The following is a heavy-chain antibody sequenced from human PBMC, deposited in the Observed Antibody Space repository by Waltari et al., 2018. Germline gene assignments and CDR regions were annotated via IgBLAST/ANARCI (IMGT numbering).Heavy chain of an antibody. V-gene: IGHV7-4-1*02. CDR2: INTNTGNP. Sequence: QVQLVQSGSELKKPGASVKVSCKASGYIYGNYAMTWVRQAPGKGLEWMGWINTNTGNPTYAQGFTGRFVFSLDTSVSTAYLQSSSLKAEDTSVYYCAKGIQLWGRGSWYFDDWGQGTLVTVSS. D-gene: IGHD5-18*01. CDR1: GYIYGNYA. CDR3: AKGIQLWGRGSWYFDD. J-gene: IGHJ4*02.